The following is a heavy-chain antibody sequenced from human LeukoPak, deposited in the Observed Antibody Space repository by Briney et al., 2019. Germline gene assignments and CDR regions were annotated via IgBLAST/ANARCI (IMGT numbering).Heavy chain of an antibody. J-gene: IGHJ4*02. CDR3: ARRGDGYNLPNDY. D-gene: IGHD5-12*01. CDR1: GYTFTGYY. V-gene: IGHV1-2*02. Sequence: GASVKVSCKASGYTFTGYYMHWVRQAPGQGLEWMGWINPNSGGTNYAQKFQGRVTMTRDTSISTAYMELSRLRSDDTAVYYCARRGDGYNLPNDYWGQGTLVTVSS. CDR2: INPNSGGT.